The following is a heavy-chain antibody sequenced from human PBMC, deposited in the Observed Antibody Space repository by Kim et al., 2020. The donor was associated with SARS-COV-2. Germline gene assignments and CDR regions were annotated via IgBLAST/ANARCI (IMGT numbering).Heavy chain of an antibody. Sequence: NTKYSQKFQGRVTITRDTSASTAYMELSSLRSEDTAVYYCARERSRVGDYWGQGTLVTVSS. CDR2: NT. V-gene: IGHV1-3*01. J-gene: IGHJ4*02. CDR3: ARERSRVGDY. D-gene: IGHD6-13*01.